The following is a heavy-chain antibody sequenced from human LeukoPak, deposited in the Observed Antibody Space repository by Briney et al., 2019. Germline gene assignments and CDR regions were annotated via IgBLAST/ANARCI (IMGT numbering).Heavy chain of an antibody. CDR3: ARGAGWLIDY. CDR1: GGSISSGGYY. CDR2: IYHSGST. V-gene: IGHV4-30-2*01. J-gene: IGHJ4*02. D-gene: IGHD3-16*01. Sequence: SQTLSLTCTVSGGSISSGGYYWSWIRQPPGKGLEWIGYIYHSGSTYYNPSLKSRVTISVDRSKNQFSLKLSSVTAADTAVYYCARGAGWLIDYWGQGILVTVSS.